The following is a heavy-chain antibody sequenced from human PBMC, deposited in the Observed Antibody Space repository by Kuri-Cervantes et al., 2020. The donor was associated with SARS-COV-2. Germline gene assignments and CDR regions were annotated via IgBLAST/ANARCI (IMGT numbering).Heavy chain of an antibody. V-gene: IGHV3-30*02. D-gene: IGHD6-13*01. CDR3: AREKGSSSWPIDY. CDR1: GFTFSSYG. CDR2: IRYDGSNK. Sequence: SCKASGFTFSSYGMHWVRQAPGKGLEWVAFIRYDGSNKYYADSVKGRFTISRDNAKNSLYLQMNSLRAEDTALYYCAREKGSSSWPIDYWGQGALVTVSS. J-gene: IGHJ4*02.